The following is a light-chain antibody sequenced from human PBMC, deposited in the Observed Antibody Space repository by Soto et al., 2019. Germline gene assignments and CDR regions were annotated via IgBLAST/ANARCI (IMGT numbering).Light chain of an antibody. J-gene: IGKJ4*01. CDR1: QGVGRF. CDR2: DAS. V-gene: IGKV3-11*01. CDR3: QQRSGWPPT. Sequence: EIVLTQSPATLSLSPGERAALSCRASQGVGRFLAWYQQKPGQAPRLLIYDASNRATGIPARFSGSGSETDFTLVIDNLEPEDFAVYYCQQRSGWPPTFGGGTKVEIK.